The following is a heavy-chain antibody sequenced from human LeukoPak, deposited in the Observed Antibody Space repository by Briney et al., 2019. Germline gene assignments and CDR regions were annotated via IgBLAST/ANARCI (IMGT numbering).Heavy chain of an antibody. D-gene: IGHD6-19*01. CDR1: AYTSTGYY. CDR3: AGDPSIAVAGNRWYGMDV. Sequence: ASVNCSCKASAYTSTGYYMHWVRQAPGQGLEWTGWSNPNSGGTNYAPKFQGRVTMTRDTSISTAYMELSRLRSDDTAAYYCAGDPSIAVAGNRWYGMDVWGQGTTVTVSS. CDR2: SNPNSGGT. J-gene: IGHJ6*02. V-gene: IGHV1-2*02.